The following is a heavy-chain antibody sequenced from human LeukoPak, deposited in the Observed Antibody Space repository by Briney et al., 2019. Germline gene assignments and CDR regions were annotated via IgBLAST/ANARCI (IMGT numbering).Heavy chain of an antibody. V-gene: IGHV4-38-2*02. Sequence: PSETLSLTCTVSGYSISSGYYWGWIRQPPGKGLVWIGSIYHSGSTYYNPSLKSRVTISVDTSKNQFSLKLSSVTAADTAVYYCARVNGPHTAMANFDYWGQGTLVTVSS. J-gene: IGHJ4*02. CDR1: GYSISSGYY. D-gene: IGHD5-18*01. CDR2: IYHSGST. CDR3: ARVNGPHTAMANFDY.